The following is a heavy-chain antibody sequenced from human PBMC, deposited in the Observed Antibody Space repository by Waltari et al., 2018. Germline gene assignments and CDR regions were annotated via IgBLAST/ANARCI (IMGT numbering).Heavy chain of an antibody. CDR2: IRNKANSYAP. V-gene: IGHV3-72*01. D-gene: IGHD2-2*01. Sequence: EVQLVESGGGLVQPGGSLRLSCVVSGFIFSDHYMDWVRQAPGKGLEWVGRIRNKANSYAPDYSASVKGRLTVSREDSKNLLFLQMNSLKTEDTAVYYCVRGAGPTARSYYYALDVWGQGTTVTVSS. CDR1: GFIFSDHY. J-gene: IGHJ6*02. CDR3: VRGAGPTARSYYYALDV.